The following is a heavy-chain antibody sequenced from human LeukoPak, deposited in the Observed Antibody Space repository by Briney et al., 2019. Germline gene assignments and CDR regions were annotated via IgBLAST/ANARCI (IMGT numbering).Heavy chain of an antibody. V-gene: IGHV3-21*01. CDR3: ARDPLTYYDSSGYFDY. Sequence: GGSLRLSCAASGFTFSSYSMNWVRQAPGKGLEWVSSISSSSSYIYYADSVKGRFTISRDNSKNTLYLQMNSLRAEDTAVYYCARDPLTYYDSSGYFDYWGQGTLVTVSS. D-gene: IGHD3-22*01. CDR2: ISSSSSYI. CDR1: GFTFSSYS. J-gene: IGHJ4*02.